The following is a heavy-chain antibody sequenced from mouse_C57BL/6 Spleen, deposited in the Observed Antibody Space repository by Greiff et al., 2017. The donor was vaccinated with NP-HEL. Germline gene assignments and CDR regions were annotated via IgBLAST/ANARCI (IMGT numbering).Heavy chain of an antibody. D-gene: IGHD4-1*01. CDR2: ISYDGSN. CDR1: GYSITSGYY. V-gene: IGHV3-6*01. J-gene: IGHJ3*01. CDR3: ARDLTGTGFAY. Sequence: ESGPGLVKPSQSLSLTCSVTGYSITSGYYWNWIRQFPGNKLEWMGYISYDGSNNYNPSLKNRISITRDTSKNQFFLKLNSVTTEDTATYYCARDLTGTGFAYWGQGTLVTVSA.